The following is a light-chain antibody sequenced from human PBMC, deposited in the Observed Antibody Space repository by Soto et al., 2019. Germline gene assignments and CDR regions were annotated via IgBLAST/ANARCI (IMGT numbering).Light chain of an antibody. CDR1: SNDVGGYDH. Sequence: QSALTQPRSVSGSPGQSVTISCTGASNDVGGYDHVSWYQQHPDKAPKLMIYDVGKRPSGVPDRFSGSKSGNTASLTISGLQADDEADYFCCSYAGSFWVFGGGTKVTVL. J-gene: IGLJ3*02. CDR2: DVG. V-gene: IGLV2-11*01. CDR3: CSYAGSFWV.